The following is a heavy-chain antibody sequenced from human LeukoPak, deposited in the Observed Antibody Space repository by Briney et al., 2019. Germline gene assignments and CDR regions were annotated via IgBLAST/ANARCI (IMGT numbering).Heavy chain of an antibody. Sequence: SETLSLTCTVSGGSISSSSYYWGWIRQPPGKGLEWIGSIYYSGSTYYNPSLKSRVTISVDTSKNQFSLKLSSVTAADTAVYYWARGWEQPVAFDIWGQGTMVTVSS. CDR1: GGSISSSSYY. CDR3: ARGWEQPVAFDI. V-gene: IGHV4-39*07. J-gene: IGHJ3*02. CDR2: IYYSGST. D-gene: IGHD1-26*01.